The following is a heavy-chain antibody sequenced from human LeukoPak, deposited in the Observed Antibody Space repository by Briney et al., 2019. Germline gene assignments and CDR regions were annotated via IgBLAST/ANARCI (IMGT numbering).Heavy chain of an antibody. J-gene: IGHJ4*02. Sequence: ASVKVSCKVSGYTLTELSMHWVRQAPGKGLEWMGGFDPEDGETIYAQKFQGRVTTTEDTSTDTAYMELSSLRSEDTAVYYCATDIDGSGSYLDYWGQGTLVTVSS. V-gene: IGHV1-24*01. CDR2: FDPEDGET. D-gene: IGHD3-10*01. CDR1: GYTLTELS. CDR3: ATDIDGSGSYLDY.